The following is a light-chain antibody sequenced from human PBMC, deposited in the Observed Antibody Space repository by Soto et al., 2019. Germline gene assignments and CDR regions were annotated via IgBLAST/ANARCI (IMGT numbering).Light chain of an antibody. CDR1: QSVTSN. CDR2: GAS. V-gene: IGKV3-15*01. Sequence: EIVMTQSPATLSVSPGERATLSCWASQSVTSNLAWYQQKPGQAPRLLIYGASTRATGIPARFSGSGSGTEFTLTISSLQSADFAVYYCQQYNDWLWTFGQGTKVEIK. J-gene: IGKJ1*01. CDR3: QQYNDWLWT.